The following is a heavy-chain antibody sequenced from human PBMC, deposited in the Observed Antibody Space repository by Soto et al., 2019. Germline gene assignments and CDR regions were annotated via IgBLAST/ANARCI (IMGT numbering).Heavy chain of an antibody. J-gene: IGHJ4*02. CDR1: GGSISSSSYS. CDR2: IYYSGTT. V-gene: IGHV4-61*01. Sequence: SETLSLTCIVSGGSISSSSYSWAWIRQPPGKGLEWIGYIYYSGTTSYNPSLNSRVTISVDTSKNQFSLKLNSVTAADTAVYYCARESYYGSGATVVGYWGLGTLVTVSS. D-gene: IGHD3-10*01. CDR3: ARESYYGSGATVVGY.